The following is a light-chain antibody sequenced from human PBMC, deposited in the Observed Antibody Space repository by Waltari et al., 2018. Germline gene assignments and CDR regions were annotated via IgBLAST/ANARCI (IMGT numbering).Light chain of an antibody. CDR2: DAS. Sequence: SYVLTQSPSVSVAPGKTATITCVGDNVGTKPVHWYPQRPGLAPLPGVFDASDRPTGIPERFSGSSSGNTATLTISRVEAGDEADYYCQVWDDGSNCSVFGGGTKLTVL. CDR3: QVWDDGSNCSV. V-gene: IGLV3-21*03. J-gene: IGLJ3*02. CDR1: NVGTKP.